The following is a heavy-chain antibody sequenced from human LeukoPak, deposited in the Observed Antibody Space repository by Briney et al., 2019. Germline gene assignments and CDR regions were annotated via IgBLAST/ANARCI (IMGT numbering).Heavy chain of an antibody. V-gene: IGHV3-64*01. Sequence: GGSLRLSCAASGFTLSSYAMHWVRQAPGKGLEYVSAISKNGGNTYYANSVKGRFSISRDNSKNTLYLQMGSLRTEDMAVYYCARVGEGRYYQYYYMDVWGKGTTVTVSS. CDR1: GFTLSSYA. D-gene: IGHD1-26*01. CDR2: ISKNGGNT. CDR3: ARVGEGRYYQYYYMDV. J-gene: IGHJ6*03.